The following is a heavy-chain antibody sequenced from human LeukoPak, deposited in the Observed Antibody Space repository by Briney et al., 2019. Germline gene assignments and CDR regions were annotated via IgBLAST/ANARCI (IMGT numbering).Heavy chain of an antibody. J-gene: IGHJ4*02. CDR2: VYYDGTS. D-gene: IGHD5-24*01. Sequence: PSETLSLTCTVSGGSINSHIYYWGWIRQPPGKGLEWIGSVYYDGTSYSNPSLTSRAAVFVDTSRDEFSLDLSFVTAADTAVYYCVRHMSTNTGYFDSCGQGTLVSVSS. CDR1: GGSINSHIYY. CDR3: VRHMSTNTGYFDS. V-gene: IGHV4-39*01.